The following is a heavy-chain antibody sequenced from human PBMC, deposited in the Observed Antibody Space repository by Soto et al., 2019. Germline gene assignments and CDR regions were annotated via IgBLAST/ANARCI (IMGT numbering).Heavy chain of an antibody. CDR3: AGGGSGYYNL. V-gene: IGHV3-74*01. J-gene: IGHJ5*02. CDR2: IKPDGTYT. CDR1: GFTFSSSC. D-gene: IGHD3-22*01. Sequence: EVQLVESGGGLVQPGGSLSLSCAASGFTFSSSCMHWARQSPGGGLVWVSRIKPDGTYTTYADSVKGRFTISRDNAKNTLSLQMNSLTAEDTAVYYCAGGGSGYYNLWGQGTLVTVSS.